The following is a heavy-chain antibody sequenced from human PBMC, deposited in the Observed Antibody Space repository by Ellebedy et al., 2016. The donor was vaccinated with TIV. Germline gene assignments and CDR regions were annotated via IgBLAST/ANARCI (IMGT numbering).Heavy chain of an antibody. D-gene: IGHD2-15*01. CDR1: GFIFSNYN. J-gene: IGHJ4*02. CDR3: ARDPTPYQSGGYIPYYFDL. V-gene: IGHV3-21*01. CDR2: INTGGSYI. Sequence: PGGSLRLSCAASGFIFSNYNMNWVRQAPGRGLAWVSSINTGGSYIYSADALKGRFTISRDKAKNSLYLQMDSLRADDTAVYYCARDPTPYQSGGYIPYYFDLWGQGTRVTVSS.